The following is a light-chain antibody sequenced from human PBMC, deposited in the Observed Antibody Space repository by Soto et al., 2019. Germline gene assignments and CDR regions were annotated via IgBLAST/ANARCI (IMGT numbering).Light chain of an antibody. CDR1: SSDVGRYNS. CDR3: TSFTSSTTPYV. J-gene: IGLJ1*01. Sequence: QSALTQPASVSGSPGQSITISCTGTSSDVGRYNSVSWYQLHPGKAPRLVIFDVDYRPSGVSDRFSGSKSGNTASLTISGLQAEDEADYYCTSFTSSTTPYVFGTGTKATVL. CDR2: DVD. V-gene: IGLV2-14*03.